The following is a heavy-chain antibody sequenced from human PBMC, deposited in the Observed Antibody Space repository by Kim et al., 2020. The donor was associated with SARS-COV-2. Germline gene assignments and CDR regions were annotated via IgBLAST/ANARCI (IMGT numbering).Heavy chain of an antibody. J-gene: IGHJ4*02. V-gene: IGHV3-11*01. Sequence: YYAATLKGRFTNSRENAKNSLYLQMTSLRAEDTAVYYCARDQEVAGRFDYWGQGTLVTVSS. D-gene: IGHD2-15*01. CDR3: ARDQEVAGRFDY.